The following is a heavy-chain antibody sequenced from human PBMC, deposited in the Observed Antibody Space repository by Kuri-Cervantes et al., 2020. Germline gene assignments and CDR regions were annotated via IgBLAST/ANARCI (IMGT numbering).Heavy chain of an antibody. CDR3: ARVLIGLGV. J-gene: IGHJ6*04. D-gene: IGHD3-16*01. CDR2: IKQDGSEK. V-gene: IGHV3-7*04. Sequence: GGSLRLSCAASGFTFSSYAMSWVRQAPGKGLEWVANIKQDGSEKYYVDSLKGRFTISRDNAKNSLYLQMKSLRAEDTAVYYCARVLIGLGVWGKGTTVTVSS. CDR1: GFTFSSYA.